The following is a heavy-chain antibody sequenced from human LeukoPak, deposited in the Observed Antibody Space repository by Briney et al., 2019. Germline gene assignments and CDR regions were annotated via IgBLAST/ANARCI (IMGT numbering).Heavy chain of an antibody. V-gene: IGHV3-30*02. CDR1: GFTFSSYG. CDR3: ARYTYSYRFYYYYYMDV. J-gene: IGHJ6*03. CDR2: IRYDGSNK. D-gene: IGHD3-16*02. Sequence: GGSLRLSCAASGFTFSSYGMHWVRQAPGKGLEWVAFIRYDGSNKYYADSVKGRFTISRDNSKNTLYLQMNSLRAEDTAVYYCARYTYSYRFYYYYYMDVWGKGTTVTVSS.